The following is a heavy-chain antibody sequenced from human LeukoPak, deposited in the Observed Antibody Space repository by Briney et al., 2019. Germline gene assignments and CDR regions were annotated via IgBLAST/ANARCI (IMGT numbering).Heavy chain of an antibody. CDR1: GGSISSSSYY. Sequence: PSETLSLTCTVSGGSISSSSYYWGWTRQPPGKRLEWIVYYSGSTYYNPSLKGRVTISVDTSKNQFSLKLSSVTAADTAVYYCARHLMYGHCSGGSCHSGFDPWGQGTLVTVSS. CDR3: ARHLMYGHCSGGSCHSGFDP. CDR2: YYSGST. V-gene: IGHV4-39*01. D-gene: IGHD2-15*01. J-gene: IGHJ5*02.